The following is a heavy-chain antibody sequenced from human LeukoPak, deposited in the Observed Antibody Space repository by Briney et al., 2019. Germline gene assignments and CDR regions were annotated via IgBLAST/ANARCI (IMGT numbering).Heavy chain of an antibody. J-gene: IGHJ1*01. CDR2: IWYDGSNK. CDR1: GFTFSSYG. Sequence: GRSLRLSCAASGFTFSSYGMHWVRQAPGKGLEWVAVIWYDGSNKYYADSVKGRFTISRDNSKNTLYLQMNSLRAEDTAVYYCAAPDYYDSSGYQHWGQGTLVTVSS. D-gene: IGHD3-22*01. V-gene: IGHV3-33*01. CDR3: AAPDYYDSSGYQH.